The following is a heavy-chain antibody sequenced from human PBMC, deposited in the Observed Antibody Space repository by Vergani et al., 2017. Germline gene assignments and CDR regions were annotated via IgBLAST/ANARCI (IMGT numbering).Heavy chain of an antibody. CDR1: GYTFTSYG. CDR2: ISAYNGNT. V-gene: IGHV1-18*01. Sequence: QVQLVQSGAEVKKPGASVKVSCNASGYTFTSYGISWVRQAPGQGLEWMGWISAYNGNTNYAQKLQGRVTMTTDTSTSTAYMELRGLRSDDTAVYYCARTRNYYYDSSGHDYWGQGTLVTVSS. J-gene: IGHJ4*02. D-gene: IGHD3-22*01. CDR3: ARTRNYYYDSSGHDY.